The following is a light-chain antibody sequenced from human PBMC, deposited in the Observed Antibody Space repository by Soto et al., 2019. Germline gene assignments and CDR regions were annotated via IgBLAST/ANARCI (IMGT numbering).Light chain of an antibody. CDR1: QGLRNF. J-gene: IGKJ3*01. CDR3: QKYSSVPV. CDR2: AAS. V-gene: IGKV1-27*01. Sequence: DIQMPQSPTSLSASVGDRVTITCRASQGLRNFVAWYQQKPGKAPKLLIYAASTLQSGVPSRFSGSGSGTDFTLTITSLQPEDVATYSCQKYSSVPVFGNGTKVEIK.